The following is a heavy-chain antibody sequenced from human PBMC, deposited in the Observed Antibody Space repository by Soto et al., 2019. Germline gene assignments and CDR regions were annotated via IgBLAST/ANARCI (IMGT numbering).Heavy chain of an antibody. J-gene: IGHJ3*02. V-gene: IGHV4-34*01. D-gene: IGHD1-1*01. CDR3: ARVERGTATTVVDAFDI. Sequence: QVQLQQWGAGLLKPSETLSLTCAVYGGSVSSGSYYWSWIRQPPGKGLEWIGEMSHSGGTHFNPSLKSRVTISVDTSKNQFCLKMSFVTAADTALYYCARVERGTATTVVDAFDIWGPGTMGTVSS. CDR2: MSHSGGT. CDR1: GGSVSSGSYY.